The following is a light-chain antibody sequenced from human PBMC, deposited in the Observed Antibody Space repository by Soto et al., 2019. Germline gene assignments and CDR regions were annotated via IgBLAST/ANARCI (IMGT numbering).Light chain of an antibody. CDR3: QQYNSWPPGT. CDR2: DAS. V-gene: IGKV3-15*01. Sequence: DIGLTQSPSIVSGSPGERATLSCSSSQSISRSLAWYQQKPGQAPRLLISDASTRATGIPARFSGSGSGTEFTLTISSLQSEDFALYYCQQYNSWPPGTFGQGTKVDIK. J-gene: IGKJ2*01. CDR1: QSISRS.